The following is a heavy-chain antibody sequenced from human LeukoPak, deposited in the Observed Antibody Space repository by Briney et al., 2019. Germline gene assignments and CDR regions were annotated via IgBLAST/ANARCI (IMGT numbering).Heavy chain of an antibody. CDR1: GGTFSSYA. CDR3: AKSWVYYYYGIDV. D-gene: IGHD3-10*01. CDR2: IIPIFGTA. J-gene: IGHJ6*02. Sequence: SVKVSCKPSGGTFSSYAISWVRQAPGQGLEWMGGIIPIFGTANYAQKFQGRVTITADESTSTAYMELSSLRSEDTAVYYCAKSWVYYYYGIDVWGQGTTVTVSS. V-gene: IGHV1-69*13.